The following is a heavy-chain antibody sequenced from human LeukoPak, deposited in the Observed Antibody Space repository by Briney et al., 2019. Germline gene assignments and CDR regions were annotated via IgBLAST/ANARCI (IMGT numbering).Heavy chain of an antibody. CDR2: IWYDGSNK. CDR1: GFTFSSYG. D-gene: IGHD2-15*01. V-gene: IGHV3-33*06. J-gene: IGHJ3*02. Sequence: PGRSLRLSCAASGFTFSSYGMHWVRQAPGKWLEWVAVIWYDGSNKYYADSVKGRFTISRDNSKNTLYLQMNSLRAEDTAVYYCAKERNDCSGGSCHYLDAFDIWGQGTMVTVSS. CDR3: AKERNDCSGGSCHYLDAFDI.